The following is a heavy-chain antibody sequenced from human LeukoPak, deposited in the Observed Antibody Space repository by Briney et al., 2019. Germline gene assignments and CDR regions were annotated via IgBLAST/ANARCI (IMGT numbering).Heavy chain of an antibody. CDR2: IYYSGST. Sequence: SETLSLTCVVSGDSITRTNYYWGWIRQPPGKGLEWIGSIYYSGSTYYNPSLKSRVTISVDTSKHQFSLKLSSVTAADTAVYYCARPTFYGGWFDPWGQGTLVTVSS. V-gene: IGHV4-39*01. CDR3: ARPTFYGGWFDP. CDR1: GDSITRTNYY. J-gene: IGHJ5*02. D-gene: IGHD2/OR15-2a*01.